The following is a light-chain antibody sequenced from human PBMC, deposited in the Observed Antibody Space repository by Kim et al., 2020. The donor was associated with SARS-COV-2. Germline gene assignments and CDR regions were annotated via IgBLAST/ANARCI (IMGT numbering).Light chain of an antibody. Sequence: GDRVTITFRPSQRISSSLAGYQQKPGKAPKLRIYDDSSLERGVPSRFSGSGSGAEFTLTISSLQRDDFATYYCQQYNSHSITFGGGTK. J-gene: IGKJ4*01. V-gene: IGKV1-5*01. CDR2: DDS. CDR3: QQYNSHSIT. CDR1: QRISSS.